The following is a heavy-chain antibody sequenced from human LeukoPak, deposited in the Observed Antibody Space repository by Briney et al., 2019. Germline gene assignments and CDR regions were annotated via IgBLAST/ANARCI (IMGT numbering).Heavy chain of an antibody. V-gene: IGHV1-46*01. J-gene: IGHJ5*02. CDR3: ARDNSVGDNAWWFDP. CDR1: GYTFTNCG. D-gene: IGHD1-26*01. CDR2: INPTGGST. Sequence: ASVKVSCKASGYTFTNCGINWVRQAPGQGLEWMGLINPTGGSTGYAQKFQGRVTMTRDMSTSTDYMELSSLRSEDTAIYYCARDNSVGDNAWWFDPWGQGTLVTVSS.